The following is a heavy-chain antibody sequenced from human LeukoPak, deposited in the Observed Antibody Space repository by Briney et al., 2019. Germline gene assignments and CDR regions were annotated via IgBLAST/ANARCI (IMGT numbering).Heavy chain of an antibody. V-gene: IGHV3-13*05. CDR1: GFTFSSYD. J-gene: IGHJ4*02. D-gene: IGHD5-18*01. Sequence: PGGSLRLSCAASGFTFSSYDMHWVRQATGKGLEWVSAIGTAGDPYYPGSVKGRFTISRENAKNSLYLQMNSLKTEDTAVYYCTTVHSYGLKRGFDYWGQGTLVTVSS. CDR3: TTVHSYGLKRGFDY. CDR2: IGTAGDP.